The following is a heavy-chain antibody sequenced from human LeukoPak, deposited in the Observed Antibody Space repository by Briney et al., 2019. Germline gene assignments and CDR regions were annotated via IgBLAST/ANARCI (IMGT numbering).Heavy chain of an antibody. CDR2: IYTSGST. Sequence: PSETLSLTCTVSGGSISSYYWSWIRQPAGKGLEWIGRIYTSGSTNYNPSLKSRVTISVDTSRNQFSLKLSSVTAADTAVYYCARDDYGDYDWGSYYYYMDVWGKGTTVTISS. CDR1: GGSISSYY. D-gene: IGHD4-17*01. J-gene: IGHJ6*03. CDR3: ARDDYGDYDWGSYYYYMDV. V-gene: IGHV4-4*07.